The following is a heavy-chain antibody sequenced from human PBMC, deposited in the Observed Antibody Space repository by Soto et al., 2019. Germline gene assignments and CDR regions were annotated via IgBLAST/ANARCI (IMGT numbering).Heavy chain of an antibody. CDR1: GGSISSYY. Sequence: KSSETLSLTCTVSGGSISSYYWSWIRQPPGKGLEWIGYIYYSGSTNYNPSLKSRVTISVDTSKNQFSLKLSSVTAADTPVFYCARVNFSEFFGYWGQGTLVTAPS. CDR2: IYYSGST. D-gene: IGHD3-3*01. J-gene: IGHJ4*02. V-gene: IGHV4-59*13. CDR3: ARVNFSEFFGY.